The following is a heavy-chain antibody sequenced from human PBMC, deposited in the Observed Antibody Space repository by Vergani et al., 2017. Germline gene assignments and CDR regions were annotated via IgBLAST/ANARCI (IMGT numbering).Heavy chain of an antibody. CDR2: INHSGST. D-gene: IGHD2-2*01. J-gene: IGHJ4*02. CDR1: GGSFSGYY. CDR3: ARGLRYCSSTSCRYYFDY. V-gene: IGHV4-34*01. Sequence: QVQLQQWGAGLLKPSETLSLTCAVYGGSFSGYYWSWIRHPPGKGLEWIGEINHSGSTNYNPSLKSRVTISVDTSKNQFSLKLSSVTAADTAVYYCARGLRYCSSTSCRYYFDYWGQGTLVTVSS.